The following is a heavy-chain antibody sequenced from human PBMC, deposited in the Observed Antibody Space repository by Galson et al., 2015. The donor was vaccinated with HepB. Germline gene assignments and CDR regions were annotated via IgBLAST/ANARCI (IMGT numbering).Heavy chain of an antibody. Sequence: QSGAEVKKPGESLRISCKASGYSFSAFWISWVRQVPGKGLEWMGRIDPSDSYTDYSPSFQGHVAISADKSTTTAYLQWSSLKPTDPAVYYCATALSYFRSWTWYNVAAFWRHGTLVTLSS. V-gene: IGHV5-10-1*01. CDR1: GYSFSAFW. J-gene: IGHJ4*01. CDR2: IDPSDSYT. CDR3: ATALSYFRSWTWYNVAAF. D-gene: IGHD1-1*01.